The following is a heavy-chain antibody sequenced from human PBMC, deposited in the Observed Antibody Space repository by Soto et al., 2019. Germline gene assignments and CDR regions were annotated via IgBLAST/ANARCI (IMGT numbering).Heavy chain of an antibody. J-gene: IGHJ4*02. CDR1: GFTFSTSA. V-gene: IGHV3-64*01. CDR3: ARDGSMRYLDY. Sequence: PGGSLRFSCAASGFTFSTSAMHWVRQAPGMGLEYVSAISSNGDTTYYANSVKGRFTISRDNSKSTLYLQMGSLRIEDMAVYYCARDGSMRYLDYWGQGALVTVSS. CDR2: ISSNGDTT.